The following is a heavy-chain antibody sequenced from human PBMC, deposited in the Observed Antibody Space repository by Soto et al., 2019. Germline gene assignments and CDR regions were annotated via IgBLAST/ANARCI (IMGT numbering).Heavy chain of an antibody. CDR1: GFSFSDYH. J-gene: IGHJ1*01. D-gene: IGHD2-15*01. CDR3: AKSLGYCSGGSCYSGPLQH. V-gene: IGHV3-11*01. CDR2: ISSSGSTI. Sequence: QVQLVESGGGLVKPGGSLRLSCVASGFSFSDYHMSWIRQAPGKGLEWVSYISSSGSTIYYVDSVKGRFTMSRDNAKNSLYLQMNSLRAEDTAVYYCAKSLGYCSGGSCYSGPLQHWGQGTLVTVSS.